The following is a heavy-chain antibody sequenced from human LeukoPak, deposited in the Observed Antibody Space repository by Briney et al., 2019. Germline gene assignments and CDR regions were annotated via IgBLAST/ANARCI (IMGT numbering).Heavy chain of an antibody. CDR3: ARVQAPTYDSSGYYSY. CDR1: GFTFSSYE. D-gene: IGHD3-22*01. J-gene: IGHJ4*02. Sequence: GGSLRLSCAASGFTFSSYEMNWVRQAPGKGLEWVSYISSSGSTIYYADSVKGRFTISRDNAKNSLYLQMDSLRAEDTAVYYCARVQAPTYDSSGYYSYWGQGTLVTVSS. CDR2: ISSSGSTI. V-gene: IGHV3-48*03.